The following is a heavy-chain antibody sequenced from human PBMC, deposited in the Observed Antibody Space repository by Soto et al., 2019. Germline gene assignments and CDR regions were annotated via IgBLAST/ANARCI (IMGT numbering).Heavy chain of an antibody. CDR1: GYTFTSYG. Sequence: VKVSCKASGYTFTSYGISWVRQAPGQGLEWMGWISAYNGNTNYAQKLQGRVTMTTDTSTSTAYMELRSLRSDDTAVYYCAGCSSWVEYYYYGMDVWGQGTTVTVSS. J-gene: IGHJ6*02. V-gene: IGHV1-18*01. D-gene: IGHD6-13*01. CDR2: ISAYNGNT. CDR3: AGCSSWVEYYYYGMDV.